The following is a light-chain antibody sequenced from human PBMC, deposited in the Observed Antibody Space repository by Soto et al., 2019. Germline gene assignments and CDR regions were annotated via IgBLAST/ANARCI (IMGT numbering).Light chain of an antibody. CDR1: QSVSKY. CDR3: QQRSNWPPLT. J-gene: IGKJ3*01. V-gene: IGKV3-11*01. Sequence: EIVLTQSPGTLSLSPGERATLSCRASQSVSKYLAWYQQKPGQAPSLLIYDASNRATGIPARFSGSGSGTDFTLTISSLEPEDFAVYYCQQRSNWPPLTFGQGTKVDIK. CDR2: DAS.